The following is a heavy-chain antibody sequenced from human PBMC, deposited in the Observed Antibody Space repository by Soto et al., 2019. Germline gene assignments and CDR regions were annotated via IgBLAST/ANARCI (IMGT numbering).Heavy chain of an antibody. D-gene: IGHD3-9*01. J-gene: IGHJ4*02. CDR3: ARGRPYYDILTGYYDFDY. CDR1: GGTFSSYT. V-gene: IGHV1-69*02. CDR2: IIPILGIA. Sequence: QVQLVQSGAEVKKPGSSVKVSCKASGGTFSSYTISWVRQAPGQGLEWMGRIIPILGIANYAQKFQGRVTITADKSTSTAYMELSSLRSEDTAVYYCARGRPYYDILTGYYDFDYWGQGTLVTVSS.